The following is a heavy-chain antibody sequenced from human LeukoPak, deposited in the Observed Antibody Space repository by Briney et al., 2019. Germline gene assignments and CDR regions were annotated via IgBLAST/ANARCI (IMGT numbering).Heavy chain of an antibody. CDR3: AKLGGPYNWDYAGLNYMDV. CDR2: ISGSGANT. CDR1: GFIFSSYA. V-gene: IGHV3-23*01. Sequence: PGGSLRLSCAAAGFIFSSYAMTWVRQAPGKGLEWVSGISGSGANTYYADSVKGRFTISRDNSKDTLYLQMNSLRAEDTAIYCCAKLGGPYNWDYAGLNYMDVWGKGTTFTVSS. J-gene: IGHJ6*03. D-gene: IGHD1-7*01.